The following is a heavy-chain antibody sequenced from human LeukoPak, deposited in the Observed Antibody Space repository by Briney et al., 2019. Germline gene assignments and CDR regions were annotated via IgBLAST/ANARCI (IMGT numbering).Heavy chain of an antibody. J-gene: IGHJ4*02. V-gene: IGHV3-30*18. CDR1: GFTFSSYG. Sequence: AGSLRLSCAASGFTFSSYGVHWVRQAPGKGLEWVTVISYDGSNKYYADSVKGRFTISRDNSKNTLYLQMNSLRAEDTAVYYCAKGGYYDSSGYSHFDYWGQGTLVTVSS. CDR3: AKGGYYDSSGYSHFDY. D-gene: IGHD3-22*01. CDR2: ISYDGSNK.